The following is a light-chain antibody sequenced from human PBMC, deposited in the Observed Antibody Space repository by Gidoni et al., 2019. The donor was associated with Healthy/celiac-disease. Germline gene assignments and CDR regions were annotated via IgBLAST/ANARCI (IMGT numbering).Light chain of an antibody. V-gene: IGLV2-14*03. Sequence: QSALTQPASVSGSPGPSITISCTGTSSDVGGYNYVSWYQQHPGKAPKLMIYDVSNRPSGVSTRFSGSKSGNTASLTISGLQAEDEADYYCSSYTSSSPVVFGGGTKLT. CDR3: SSYTSSSPVV. J-gene: IGLJ2*01. CDR1: SSDVGGYNY. CDR2: DVS.